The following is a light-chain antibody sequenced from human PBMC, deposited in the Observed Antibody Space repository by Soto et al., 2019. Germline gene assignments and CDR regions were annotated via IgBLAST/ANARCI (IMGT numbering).Light chain of an antibody. CDR3: QHYGSSPPIT. Sequence: DIVLTQSPVTLSLSPGERATLSCRASQSVRSTSLAWYQQKPGQAPRLLIYGASSRATGIPDRFSGGGSGTDFTLTISRLEPEDFAVYYCQHYGSSPPITFGQGTRLEIK. V-gene: IGKV3-20*01. CDR1: QSVRSTS. J-gene: IGKJ5*01. CDR2: GAS.